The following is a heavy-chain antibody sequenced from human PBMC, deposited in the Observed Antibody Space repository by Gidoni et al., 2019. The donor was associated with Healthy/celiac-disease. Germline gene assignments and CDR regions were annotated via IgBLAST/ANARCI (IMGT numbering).Heavy chain of an antibody. CDR3: ARDGSSTRGGWFDP. V-gene: IGHV4-59*01. J-gene: IGHJ5*02. CDR2: TYYSGST. CDR1: GGSISSYY. D-gene: IGHD6-6*01. Sequence: QVQLQEPGPGLVQPSATPSLLCTVSGGSISSYYWSWIRQPPGKGLEWIGYTYYSGSTNYNPSLKSRVTISVDTSKNQCYLKLSSVTAADTAVYYCARDGSSTRGGWFDPWGQGTLVTVSS.